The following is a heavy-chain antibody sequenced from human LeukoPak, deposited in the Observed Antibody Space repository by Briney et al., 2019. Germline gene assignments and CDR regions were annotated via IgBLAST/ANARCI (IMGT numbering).Heavy chain of an antibody. Sequence: ASVKVSCKASGYTFTGYYMHWVRQAPGQGLEWMGWINPNSGGTNYAQKFQGRVTMTRDTSTSTAYMELSRLRSDDTAVYYCARDLSIAAALDPWGQGTLVTVSS. CDR3: ARDLSIAAALDP. CDR1: GYTFTGYY. CDR2: INPNSGGT. J-gene: IGHJ5*02. D-gene: IGHD6-13*01. V-gene: IGHV1-2*02.